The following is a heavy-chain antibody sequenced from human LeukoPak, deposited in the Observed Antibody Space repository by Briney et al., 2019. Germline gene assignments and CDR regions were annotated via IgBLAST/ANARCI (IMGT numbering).Heavy chain of an antibody. V-gene: IGHV4-39*01. CDR2: IYYSGST. CDR1: GFTFSSYE. Sequence: GSLRLSCAASGFTFSSYEMNWVRQPPGKGLEWIGSIYYSGSTYYNPSLKSRVTISVDTSKNQFSLKLSSVTAADTAVYYCARRTMVRGVMLDYWGQGTLVTVSS. D-gene: IGHD3-10*01. CDR3: ARRTMVRGVMLDY. J-gene: IGHJ4*02.